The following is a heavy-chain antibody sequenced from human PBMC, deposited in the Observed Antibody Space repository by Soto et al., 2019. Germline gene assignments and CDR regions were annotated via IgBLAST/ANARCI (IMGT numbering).Heavy chain of an antibody. Sequence: QVQLVQSGAGVKKPGASVKVSCKASGYTFTSYAMHWVRQAPGQGLEWMGWINAGNGNTKYSQKFQGRVTSTRDTSASTAYMQQSSLRSEDRAEYYCAREERSGSWAFDIWGQGTMVTASS. V-gene: IGHV1-3*01. CDR2: INAGNGNT. J-gene: IGHJ3*02. CDR3: AREERSGSWAFDI. D-gene: IGHD3-10*01. CDR1: GYTFTSYA.